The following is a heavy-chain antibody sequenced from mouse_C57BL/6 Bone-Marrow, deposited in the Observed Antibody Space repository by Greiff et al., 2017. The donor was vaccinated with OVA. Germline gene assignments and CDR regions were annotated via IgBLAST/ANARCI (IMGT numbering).Heavy chain of an antibody. V-gene: IGHV1-64*01. J-gene: IGHJ4*01. CDR1: GYTFTSYW. Sequence: QVQLQQPGAELVKPGASVKLSCKASGYTFTSYWMHWVKQRPGQGLEWIGMIHPNSGSTNYNEKFKSKATLTVDKSSSTAYMQLSSLTSEDSAVYYCAREGPMYYYGSSPSYAMDYWGQGTSVTVSS. CDR3: AREGPMYYYGSSPSYAMDY. CDR2: IHPNSGST. D-gene: IGHD1-1*01.